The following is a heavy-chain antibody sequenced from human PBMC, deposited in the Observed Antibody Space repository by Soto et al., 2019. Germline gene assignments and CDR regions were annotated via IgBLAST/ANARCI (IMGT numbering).Heavy chain of an antibody. Sequence: SGKVSCKASGGTLSIYAISWVRQAPGQGLEWMGGIIPIFGTANYEQKLQGRVTITADEATSTAYMELSSLRSEDTAVYYCARDGDRTVVTPGADDFDIWGQGTMVTVSS. V-gene: IGHV1-69*13. CDR2: IIPIFGTA. J-gene: IGHJ3*02. D-gene: IGHD2-21*02. CDR3: ARDGDRTVVTPGADDFDI. CDR1: GGTLSIYA.